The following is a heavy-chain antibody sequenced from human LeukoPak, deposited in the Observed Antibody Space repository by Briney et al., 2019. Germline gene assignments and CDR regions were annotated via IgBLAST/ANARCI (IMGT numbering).Heavy chain of an antibody. J-gene: IGHJ4*02. CDR1: GYTFTGYY. CDR2: INPNSGGT. Sequence: ASVKVSCKASGYTFTGYYMHWVRQAPGQGLEWMGWINPNSGGTNYAQKFQGRVTMTRDTSISTAHMELSRLRSDDTAVYYCARAVPNWKNFDYWGQGTLVTVSS. CDR3: ARAVPNWKNFDY. D-gene: IGHD1-1*01. V-gene: IGHV1-2*02.